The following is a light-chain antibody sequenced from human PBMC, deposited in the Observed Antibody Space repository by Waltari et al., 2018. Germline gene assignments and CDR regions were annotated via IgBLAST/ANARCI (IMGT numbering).Light chain of an antibody. CDR3: TSYTSSSSSAYVV. J-gene: IGLJ2*01. V-gene: IGLV2-14*03. Sequence: QSALTQPASVSGSPGQSITIPCTGTSSDVGGYNYVSWYQHHPAKAPKLMLYDVRNRPSGVSNRFSGSKSGNTASLTISGLQSEDEADYYCTSYTSSSSSAYVVFGGGTKLTVL. CDR2: DVR. CDR1: SSDVGGYNY.